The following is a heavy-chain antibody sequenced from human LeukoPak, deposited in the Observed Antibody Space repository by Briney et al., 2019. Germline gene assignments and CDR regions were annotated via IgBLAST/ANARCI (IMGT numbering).Heavy chain of an antibody. V-gene: IGHV1-2*02. CDR3: ARARGFRRVDTAMVLDY. Sequence: ASVKVSCKAFGYTFTGCYMHWVRQAPGQGLEWMGWINPNSGGTNYAQKFQGRVTMTRDTSISTAYMELSRLRSDDTAVYYCARARGFRRVDTAMVLDYWGQGTLVTVSS. CDR1: GYTFTGCY. D-gene: IGHD5-18*01. CDR2: INPNSGGT. J-gene: IGHJ4*02.